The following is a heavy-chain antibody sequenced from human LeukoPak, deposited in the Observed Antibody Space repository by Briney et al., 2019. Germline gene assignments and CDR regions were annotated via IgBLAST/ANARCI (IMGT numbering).Heavy chain of an antibody. D-gene: IGHD2-8*01. CDR3: TTPNEGNWFDP. V-gene: IGHV3-73*01. CDR2: IRDKGYGHAT. J-gene: IGHJ5*02. CDR1: GFTFSDSA. Sequence: GGSLRLSCAASGFTFSDSAIHWVRQASGKGLEWVGRIRDKGYGHATAYAASVKGRFTLSRDDSRNTAYLQMNSLKTEDTALYYCTTPNEGNWFDPWGQGTLVTVSS.